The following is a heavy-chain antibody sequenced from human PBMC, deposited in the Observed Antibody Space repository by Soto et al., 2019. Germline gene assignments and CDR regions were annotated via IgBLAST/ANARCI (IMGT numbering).Heavy chain of an antibody. D-gene: IGHD3-10*01. Sequence: GGSLRLSCAASGFSFSDSYMSWVRQAPGKGLEWVAYISGSSGYTGYADSVEGRFTISRDNAKNSLYLQMNSLRVEDTAVYYCARDRGGYGPPDVWGQGTTVTVSS. CDR1: GFSFSDSY. CDR2: ISGSSGYT. J-gene: IGHJ6*02. V-gene: IGHV3-11*06. CDR3: ARDRGGYGPPDV.